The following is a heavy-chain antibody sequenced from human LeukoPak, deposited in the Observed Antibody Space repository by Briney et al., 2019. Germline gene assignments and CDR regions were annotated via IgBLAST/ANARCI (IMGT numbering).Heavy chain of an antibody. CDR2: IKQDGSEK. Sequence: PGGSLRLSCTASGLTFSSYWMNWVRQAPGKGLEWVANIKQDGSEKYYVDSVKGRFTISRDNAKKSLYLQMNSLRAEDTAVYYCARRDGYDFDYWGQGTLVTVSS. CDR3: ARRDGYDFDY. J-gene: IGHJ4*02. D-gene: IGHD5-24*01. V-gene: IGHV3-7*02. CDR1: GLTFSSYW.